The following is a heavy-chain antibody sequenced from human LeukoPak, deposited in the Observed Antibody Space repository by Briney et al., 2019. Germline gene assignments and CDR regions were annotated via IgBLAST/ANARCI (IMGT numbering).Heavy chain of an antibody. CDR1: GHTFTSYG. CDR2: IRAYDGNT. Sequence: ASVKLSCKASGHTFTSYGISWVRQAPGLGLEWMGLIRAYDGNTNYAQKLEGRVTMTTDTSTSTVYMELRSLRSDVTAVYYCARDRHKNYYDSSGYPDGTFDIWGQGTMVTVSS. J-gene: IGHJ3*02. CDR3: ARDRHKNYYDSSGYPDGTFDI. V-gene: IGHV1-18*01. D-gene: IGHD3-22*01.